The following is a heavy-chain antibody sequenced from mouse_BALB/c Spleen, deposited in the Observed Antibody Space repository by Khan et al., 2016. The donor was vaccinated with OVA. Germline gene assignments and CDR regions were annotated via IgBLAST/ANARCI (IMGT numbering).Heavy chain of an antibody. D-gene: IGHD1-1*01. Sequence: QVQLQQSGAELARPGASVKMSCKASGYTFTSNTMHWVKQRPGQGLEWIGYINPSSGYTNYNQNFKDKATLTADKSSSTASMQLSSLTSEDSAVYYCARRTTVYTMDYWGQGTSVTVSS. CDR1: GYTFTSNT. CDR2: INPSSGYT. J-gene: IGHJ4*01. V-gene: IGHV1-4*01. CDR3: ARRTTVYTMDY.